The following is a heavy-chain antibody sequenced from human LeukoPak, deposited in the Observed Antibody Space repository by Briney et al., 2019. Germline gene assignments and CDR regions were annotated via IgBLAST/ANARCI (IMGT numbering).Heavy chain of an antibody. V-gene: IGHV3-9*03. D-gene: IGHD2-21*02. J-gene: IGHJ4*02. CDR2: ISWNSGSI. CDR1: GFTFDDYA. Sequence: GRSLRLSCAASGFTFDDYAMHWVRQAPGNGLEWVSGISWNSGSIGYADSVKGRFTISRDNAKNSLYLQMNSLRAEDMALYYCAKSPCGGDCYSFDYWGQGTLVAVSS. CDR3: AKSPCGGDCYSFDY.